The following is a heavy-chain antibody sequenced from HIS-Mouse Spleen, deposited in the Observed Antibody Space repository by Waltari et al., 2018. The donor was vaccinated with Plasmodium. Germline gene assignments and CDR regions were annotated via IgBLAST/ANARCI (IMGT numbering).Heavy chain of an antibody. CDR1: GYTFPGSD. CDR3: ARVLGYKAAAGTFVEYFQH. CDR2: INPNSGGT. J-gene: IGHJ1*01. V-gene: IGHV1-2*02. Sequence: QVQLVQSGAEVKKPGASGKVSCTASGYTFPGSDMPWVRQAPGQGLEWMGWINPNSGGTNYAQKFQGRVTMTRDTSISTAYMELSRLRSDDTAVYYCARVLGYKAAAGTFVEYFQHWGQGTLVTVSS. D-gene: IGHD6-13*01.